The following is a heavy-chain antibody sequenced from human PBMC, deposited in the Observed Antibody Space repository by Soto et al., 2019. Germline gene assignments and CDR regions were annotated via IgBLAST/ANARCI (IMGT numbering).Heavy chain of an antibody. J-gene: IGHJ6*02. D-gene: IGHD3-3*01. Sequence: SETLSLTCAVYGGSFSGYYWSWIRQPPGKGLEWIGEINHSGSTNYNPSLKSRVTISVDTSKNQFSLKLSSVTAADTAVYYCARARNYDFWSGLGYYYYGMDVWGQGTTVTVS. CDR3: ARARNYDFWSGLGYYYYGMDV. CDR2: INHSGST. CDR1: GGSFSGYY. V-gene: IGHV4-34*01.